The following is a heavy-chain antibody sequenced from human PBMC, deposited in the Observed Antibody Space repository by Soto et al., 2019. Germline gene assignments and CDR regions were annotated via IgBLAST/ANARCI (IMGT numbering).Heavy chain of an antibody. J-gene: IGHJ6*02. CDR2: SSNSGTFA. V-gene: IGHV3-11*06. CDR1: GFTFSDYY. CDR3: AREGYCSGGSCYSTYYYYGMDV. Sequence: PGGSLRLSCAASGFTFSDYYMSWVRQAPGRGLEWISYSSNSGTFARYATSVKGRFSISRDNANNSLYLEMNSLRVEDTAVYYCAREGYCSGGSCYSTYYYYGMDVWGQGTTVTVSS. D-gene: IGHD2-15*01.